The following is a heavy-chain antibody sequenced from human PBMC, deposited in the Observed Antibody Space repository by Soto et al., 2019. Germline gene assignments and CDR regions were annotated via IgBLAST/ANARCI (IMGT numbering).Heavy chain of an antibody. V-gene: IGHV3-23*01. CDR1: GFTVSSYA. D-gene: IGHD1-26*01. CDR2: ISGRGVST. CDR3: AKALIVGATTPFDY. Sequence: EVQLLESGGGLVQPGGSLRLSCAASGFTVSSYAMSLVRQAPGTGLEWVSAISGRGVSTYYADSVKGRFTISRDNSKNTLYLQMNSLRAEDTAVYYCAKALIVGATTPFDYWGQGTLVTVSS. J-gene: IGHJ4*02.